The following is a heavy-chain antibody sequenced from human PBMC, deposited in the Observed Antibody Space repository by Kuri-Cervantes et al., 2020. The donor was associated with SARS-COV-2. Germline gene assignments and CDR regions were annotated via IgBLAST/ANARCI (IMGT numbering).Heavy chain of an antibody. CDR3: ANPRYCSGGSCYGLFDY. J-gene: IGHJ4*02. V-gene: IGHV3-30*02. Sequence: GESLKISCAASGFTFSSYGMHWVRQAPGKGLEWVAFIRYDGSNKYYADSVKGRFTISRDNSKNTLYLHMNSLRAEDTAVYYCANPRYCSGGSCYGLFDYWGQGTLVTVSS. CDR1: GFTFSSYG. D-gene: IGHD2-15*01. CDR2: IRYDGSNK.